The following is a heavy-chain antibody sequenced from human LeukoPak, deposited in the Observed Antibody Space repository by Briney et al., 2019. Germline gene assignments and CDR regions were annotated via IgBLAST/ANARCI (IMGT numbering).Heavy chain of an antibody. CDR2: ISSSGSTI. D-gene: IGHD3-3*01. CDR1: GFTFSDYY. V-gene: IGHV3-11*01. J-gene: IGHJ3*02. CDR3: ASAPLRGVSDLDAFDI. Sequence: GGSLRLSCAASGFTFSDYYMSWIRQAPGKGLEWVSYISSSGSTIYYADSVKGRFTISRDNAKNSLYLQMNSLRAEDTAVYYCASAPLRGVSDLDAFDIWGQGTMVTVSS.